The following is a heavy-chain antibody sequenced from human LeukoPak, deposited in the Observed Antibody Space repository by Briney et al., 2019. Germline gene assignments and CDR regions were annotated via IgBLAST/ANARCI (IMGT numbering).Heavy chain of an antibody. D-gene: IGHD1-26*01. CDR1: GGSISSSSYY. V-gene: IGHV4-39*07. CDR3: ARDRWEHSKHNWFDP. J-gene: IGHJ5*02. Sequence: SETLSLTCTVSGGSISSSSYYWGWIRQPPGKGLEWIGSIYYSGSTYYNPSLKSRVTISVDTSKNQFSLKLSSVTAADTAVYYCARDRWEHSKHNWFDPWGQGTLVTVSS. CDR2: IYYSGST.